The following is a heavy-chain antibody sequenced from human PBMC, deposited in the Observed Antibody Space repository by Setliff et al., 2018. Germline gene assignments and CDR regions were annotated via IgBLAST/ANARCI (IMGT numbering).Heavy chain of an antibody. Sequence: SETLSLTCSVYGESFSNNYWSWIRQTPGKGLEWIGESNHGGSTSYHPSLNSRVTMSVDTSKNQFSLKLSSVTAADTAVYYCARDWLIRNSGSYYWQVDYWGQGTLVTVS. CDR1: GESFSNNY. CDR3: ARDWLIRNSGSYYWQVDY. J-gene: IGHJ4*02. CDR2: SNHGGST. D-gene: IGHD1-26*01. V-gene: IGHV4-34*01.